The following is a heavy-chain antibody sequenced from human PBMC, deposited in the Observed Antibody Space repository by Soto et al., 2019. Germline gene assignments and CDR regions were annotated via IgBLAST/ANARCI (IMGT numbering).Heavy chain of an antibody. D-gene: IGHD3-10*02. CDR3: VFGGWNQFFFDY. CDR1: GFTFTSYS. Sequence: QVQVVESGGGVVPPGGSLRLSCAVSGFTFTSYSMHWVRQAPGEGLEWVATFWYDASDQTYADSVEGRFTISRNPSSGTLFLQLDSLRVEDTAKYYCVFGGWNQFFFDYWGQEILVTVSS. V-gene: IGHV3-33*01. J-gene: IGHJ4*02. CDR2: FWYDASDQ.